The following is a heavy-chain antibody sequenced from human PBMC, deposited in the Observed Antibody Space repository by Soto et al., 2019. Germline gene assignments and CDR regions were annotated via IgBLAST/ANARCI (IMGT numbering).Heavy chain of an antibody. CDR3: ARGRYGDY. CDR1: GYTFTSYG. V-gene: IGHV1-18*01. D-gene: IGHD1-1*01. J-gene: IGHJ4*02. Sequence: QVHLVQSGAEVKKPGASVKVSCKASGYTFTSYGITWVRQAHGQGLEWMGWISAHNGNTDYSQKRQGRVIVTRDTSTSTAYMELRSLISDDTAVYYCARGRYGDYWGQGALVTVSS. CDR2: ISAHNGNT.